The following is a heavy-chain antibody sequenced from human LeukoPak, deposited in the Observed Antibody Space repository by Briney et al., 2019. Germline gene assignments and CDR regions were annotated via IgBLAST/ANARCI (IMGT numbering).Heavy chain of an antibody. J-gene: IGHJ4*02. CDR2: ISYDGSNK. CDR3: ATEPYGDYDY. Sequence: GGSLKLSCEASGFAFSSYAMHWVRQAPGKGLEWVAVISYDGSNKYYADSVKGRFTISRDNSKNTLYLQMNSLRAEDTAVYYCATEPYGDYDYWGQGTLVTVSS. V-gene: IGHV3-30-3*01. D-gene: IGHD4-17*01. CDR1: GFAFSSYA.